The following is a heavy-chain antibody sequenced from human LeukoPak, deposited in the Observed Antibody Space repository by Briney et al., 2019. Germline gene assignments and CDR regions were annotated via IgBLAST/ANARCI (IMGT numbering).Heavy chain of an antibody. Sequence: GASVKVSCKASGYTFTSYYMHWVRQAPGQGLEWMGLINPSGGSTSYAQKFQGRVTMTRDMSTSTVYMELSSLRSEDAAVYYCARDRDYGGNSNPYYYYYMDVWGKGTTVTVSS. CDR2: INPSGGST. CDR3: ARDRDYGGNSNPYYYYYMDV. J-gene: IGHJ6*03. CDR1: GYTFTSYY. V-gene: IGHV1-46*01. D-gene: IGHD4-23*01.